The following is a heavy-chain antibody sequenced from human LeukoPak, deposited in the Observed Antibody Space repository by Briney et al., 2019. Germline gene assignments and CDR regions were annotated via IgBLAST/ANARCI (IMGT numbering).Heavy chain of an antibody. D-gene: IGHD6-6*01. V-gene: IGHV3-21*01. CDR1: GFTFSSYS. Sequence: PGGSLRLSCAASGFTFSSYSMNWVRQAPGKGLEWVSSISSSSSYIYYADSVKGRFTISRDNAKNSLHLQMNSLRAEDTAVYYCARGRTSSSSSRPLDYWGQGTLVTVSS. CDR2: ISSSSSYI. J-gene: IGHJ4*02. CDR3: ARGRTSSSSSRPLDY.